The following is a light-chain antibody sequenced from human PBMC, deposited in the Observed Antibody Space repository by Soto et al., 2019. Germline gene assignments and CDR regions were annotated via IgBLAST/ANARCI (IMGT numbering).Light chain of an antibody. V-gene: IGKV3-20*01. J-gene: IGKJ2*01. CDR1: RFLSSSY. CDR3: QQQGT. CDR2: AAS. Sequence: EIVLTQSPGTLSLSPGERATLSCRPSRFLSSSYVVWYQQKPGQAPRLLIYAASRRATGIPDRFSGSGSATEYTLTISRLEPEDSAVYYCQQQGTFGQGTKLEIK.